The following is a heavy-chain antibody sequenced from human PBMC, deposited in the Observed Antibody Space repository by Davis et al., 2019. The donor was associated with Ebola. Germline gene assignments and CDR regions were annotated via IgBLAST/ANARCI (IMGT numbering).Heavy chain of an antibody. Sequence: ASVKVSCKASGYTFTSYSISWVRQAPGQGLEWMGWISAYNGNTNYAQKLQGRVTMTTDTSTSTAYMELRSLRSDDTAVYYCARHYYDSSGYYYESHFDYWGQGTLVTVSS. CDR1: GYTFTSYS. J-gene: IGHJ4*02. D-gene: IGHD3-22*01. V-gene: IGHV1-18*01. CDR2: ISAYNGNT. CDR3: ARHYYDSSGYYYESHFDY.